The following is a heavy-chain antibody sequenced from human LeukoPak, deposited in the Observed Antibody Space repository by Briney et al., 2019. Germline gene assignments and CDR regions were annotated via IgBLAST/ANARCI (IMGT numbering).Heavy chain of an antibody. J-gene: IGHJ4*02. V-gene: IGHV3-11*04. CDR3: ARGGIQVSGIDEFDY. CDR2: ISGSGYVI. D-gene: IGHD6-19*01. CDR1: GFPFSDYF. Sequence: PGGSLRLSCAASGFPFSDYFMNWVRQTPERGLEWLAYISGSGYVIDYADSVKGRFIISRDNAKNSLYLQVHSLRAEDTAVYYCARGGIQVSGIDEFDYWGQGTLVTVSS.